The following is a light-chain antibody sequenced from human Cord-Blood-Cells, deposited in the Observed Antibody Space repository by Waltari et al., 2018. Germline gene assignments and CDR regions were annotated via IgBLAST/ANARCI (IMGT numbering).Light chain of an antibody. Sequence: DITMTQSPSSLSASVGDRVTITCRASQSISSYLNWYQQKPGKAPKLLIYAASSLQSGVPSRFSGSGSWTDFTLTISSLQPEDFATYYCQQSYSTPPITFGQGTRLEIK. V-gene: IGKV1-39*01. CDR1: QSISSY. J-gene: IGKJ5*01. CDR3: QQSYSTPPIT. CDR2: AAS.